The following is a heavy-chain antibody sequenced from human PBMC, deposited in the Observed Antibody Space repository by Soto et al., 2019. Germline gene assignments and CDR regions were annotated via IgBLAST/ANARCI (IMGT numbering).Heavy chain of an antibody. Sequence: PGGSLRLSCAASGFSFGDYSMNWVRQAPGKGLEWVSYISGGSRNIYYADSVKGRFTISRDNAKNSLYLQMNSLRTEDTALYYCASVWFGGGNYKGMDVWGQGTTVTVSS. D-gene: IGHD3-10*01. CDR3: ASVWFGGGNYKGMDV. V-gene: IGHV3-48*01. CDR1: GFSFGDYS. CDR2: ISGGSRNI. J-gene: IGHJ6*02.